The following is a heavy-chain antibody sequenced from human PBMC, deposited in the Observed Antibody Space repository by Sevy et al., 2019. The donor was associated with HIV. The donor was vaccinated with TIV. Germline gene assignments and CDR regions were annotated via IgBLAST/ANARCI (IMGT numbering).Heavy chain of an antibody. CDR1: GLAFSSCA. Sequence: GGSLRLSCAASGLAFSSCAMHWVRQTPDKGLEWVAVISYDGSNQAYADSVKGRFTISKDNSKNTLYLQMNSLRVEDTAVYYCARFPPERAFDIWGQGTMVTVSS. V-gene: IGHV3-30*04. CDR3: ARFPPERAFDI. J-gene: IGHJ3*02. CDR2: ISYDGSNQ.